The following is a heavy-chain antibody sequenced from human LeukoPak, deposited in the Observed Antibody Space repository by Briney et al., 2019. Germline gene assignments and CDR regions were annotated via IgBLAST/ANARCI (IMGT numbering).Heavy chain of an antibody. CDR3: ARGGRWELPRPYAFDV. CDR2: ISAYNGHT. D-gene: IGHD1-26*01. V-gene: IGHV1-18*01. Sequence: ASVKVSCKASGYTFPSYGISWVRQAPGQGLEWMGWISAYNGHTNYAQKLQGRVTMTTDTSTSTAYMELRSLRSDDTAVYYCARGGRWELPRPYAFDVWGQGTMVTVSS. CDR1: GYTFPSYG. J-gene: IGHJ3*01.